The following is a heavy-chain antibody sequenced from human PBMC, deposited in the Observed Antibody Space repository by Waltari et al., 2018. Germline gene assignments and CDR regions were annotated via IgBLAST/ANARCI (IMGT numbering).Heavy chain of an antibody. CDR3: ARHLYSIDYLELAK. CDR1: GFNFISYA. V-gene: IGHV3-23*01. CDR2: ISDSGVIT. D-gene: IGHD3-22*01. J-gene: IGHJ4*02. Sequence: EEHLLESGGGLAQPGGSLRLSCAASGFNFISYAMSWVGQAPGKGLEWVSGISDSGVITKYADSVKGRFTVSRDNSKNTVFLHLNSLRAEDTAIYYCARHLYSIDYLELAKWGQGTLVTVSS.